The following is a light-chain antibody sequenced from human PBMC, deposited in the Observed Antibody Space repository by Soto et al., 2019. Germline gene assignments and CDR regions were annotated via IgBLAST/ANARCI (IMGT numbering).Light chain of an antibody. CDR2: DVS. J-gene: IGLJ1*01. Sequence: QSPLTQPASVSGSPGRSVTISCTGPISDVGGYNYVSWYQHHPGKAPKLIIFDVSNRPSGISNRFSGSKSGNTASLTISGLQAEDEADYYCISYTSSSPYVFGTGTRSPS. V-gene: IGLV2-14*03. CDR1: ISDVGGYNY. CDR3: ISYTSSSPYV.